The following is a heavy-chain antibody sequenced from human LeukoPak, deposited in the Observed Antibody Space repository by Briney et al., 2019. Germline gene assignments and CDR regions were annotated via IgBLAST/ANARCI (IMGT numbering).Heavy chain of an antibody. Sequence: PGGSLRLSCAASGFSFGSFAMSWVRQAPGKGLEWVSAISGRGDSTYYADSVKGRFTITRDNSKNTLYLQMNSLRVEDTAVYYCARDRGSGWPQFDYWGQGTLVTVSS. CDR1: GFSFGSFA. CDR3: ARDRGSGWPQFDY. J-gene: IGHJ4*02. D-gene: IGHD6-19*01. CDR2: ISGRGDST. V-gene: IGHV3-23*01.